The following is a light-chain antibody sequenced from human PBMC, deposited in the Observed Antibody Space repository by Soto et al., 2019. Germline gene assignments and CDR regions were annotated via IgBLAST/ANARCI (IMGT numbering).Light chain of an antibody. V-gene: IGKV1-5*01. CDR3: QQYNSYPLT. Sequence: DIQMTQSPSALSASVGDRATITCRASQSISSWLAWYQQKPGKAPILLIYDASTLQSGVPSRYSGSGSGTEFTLTISNLQPDDFATYYCQQYNSYPLTFGGGTKVDIK. CDR1: QSISSW. J-gene: IGKJ4*01. CDR2: DAS.